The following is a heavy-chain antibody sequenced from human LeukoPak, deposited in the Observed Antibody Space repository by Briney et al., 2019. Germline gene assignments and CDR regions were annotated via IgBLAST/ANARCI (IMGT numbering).Heavy chain of an antibody. D-gene: IGHD4-17*01. J-gene: IGHJ4*02. CDR2: ISSSSSSI. V-gene: IGHV3-21*01. Sequence: PGGSLRLSCTASGFTFSVYSMNWVRQAPGKGLEWVSSISSSSSSIYYVDSVKGRFTISRDNAKNSLYLQMNSLRAEDTALYYCARALNDYGDYVFDSWGQGTLVTVSS. CDR3: ARALNDYGDYVFDS. CDR1: GFTFSVYS.